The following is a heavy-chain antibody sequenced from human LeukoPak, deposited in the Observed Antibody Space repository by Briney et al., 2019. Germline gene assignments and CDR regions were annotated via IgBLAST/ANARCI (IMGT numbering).Heavy chain of an antibody. Sequence: PGGSLRLSCAASGFTFSSHAMHWVRQAPGKRLKGVAVISYDGSNKYYADSVKGRFTISRDNSKNTLYLQMNSLRPEDTAVFYCARDSQDGNNTLGVDYWGQGTLVAVSS. D-gene: IGHD5-24*01. CDR2: ISYDGSNK. CDR3: ARDSQDGNNTLGVDY. V-gene: IGHV3-30*04. CDR1: GFTFSSHA. J-gene: IGHJ4*02.